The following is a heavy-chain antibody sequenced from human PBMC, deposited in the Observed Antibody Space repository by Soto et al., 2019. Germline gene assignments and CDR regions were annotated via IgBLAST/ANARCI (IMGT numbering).Heavy chain of an antibody. CDR3: AGLYYSGYHRGFDH. CDR1: GGSISTDNYY. V-gene: IGHV4-31*03. D-gene: IGHD5-12*01. J-gene: IGHJ4*02. Sequence: QVQLQESGPGLVKPSQTLSLTCSVSGGSISTDNYYWSWIRQHPGRGLEWIGYIDHSGSTYYNPSVSSRATISVDTSKNQFSLRLGSVTAADTAVYYCAGLYYSGYHRGFDHWGQGTLVTVSS. CDR2: IDHSGST.